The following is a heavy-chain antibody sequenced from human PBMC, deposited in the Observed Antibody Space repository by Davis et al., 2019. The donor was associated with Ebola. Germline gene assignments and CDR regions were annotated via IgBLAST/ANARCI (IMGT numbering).Heavy chain of an antibody. CDR2: INYSGRT. Sequence: MPSETLSLTCTVSSGSISSSGYYWGWIRQHPGKGLEWIGSINYSGRTYYDPSLKSRVTISVDMSKNQFSLRLSSVTAADTAVYYCARGSHCSGGTCYSDSYYFYAMDVWGKGTTVTVSS. V-gene: IGHV4-39*02. D-gene: IGHD2-15*01. CDR1: SGSISSSGYY. CDR3: ARGSHCSGGTCYSDSYYFYAMDV. J-gene: IGHJ6*04.